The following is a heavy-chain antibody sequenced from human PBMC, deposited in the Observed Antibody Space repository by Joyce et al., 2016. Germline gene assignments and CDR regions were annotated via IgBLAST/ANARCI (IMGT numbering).Heavy chain of an antibody. J-gene: IGHJ6*03. CDR2: INDSGAT. Sequence: QVQLQESGPGLVKPWETLSLTCTVSGGSVTSGSYYWSWIRQTPGKGLVWIGYINDSGATKPNPALKSRVTMSVDTSKNQFSLKLTSVTPADTAVYYCARQACSGGIYLYDYMDVWGKGTTVTVSS. CDR1: GGSVTSGSYY. D-gene: IGHD2-15*01. CDR3: ARQACSGGIYLYDYMDV. V-gene: IGHV4-61*01.